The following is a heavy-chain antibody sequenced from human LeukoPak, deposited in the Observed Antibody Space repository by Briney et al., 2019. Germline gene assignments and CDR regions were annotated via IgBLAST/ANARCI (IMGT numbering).Heavy chain of an antibody. D-gene: IGHD4-17*01. J-gene: IGHJ4*02. V-gene: IGHV3-30*18. CDR3: AKVRDGDYINYFDY. CDR2: ISYDGSNK. Sequence: GGSLRLSCAASGFTFSNFGMHWVRQAPGKGLEWVAVISYDGSNKYYADSVKGRFTISRDNSKNTLYLQMNSLRAEDTAVYYCAKVRDGDYINYFDYWGQGTLVTVSS. CDR1: GFTFSNFG.